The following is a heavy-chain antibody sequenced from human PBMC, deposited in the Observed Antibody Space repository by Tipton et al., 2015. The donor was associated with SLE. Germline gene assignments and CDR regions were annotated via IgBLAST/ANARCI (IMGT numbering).Heavy chain of an antibody. CDR2: MFSIGNS. V-gene: IGHV4-59*01. D-gene: IGHD1-26*01. J-gene: IGHJ3*02. CDR1: GGSITDFY. CDR3: AAYHSGSHAFHI. Sequence: GLVKPSETLSLTCSVSGGSITDFYWCWLRKPPGKGLQWIGFMFSIGNSEYNPSLKSRFAISIDTSMSQFSLNLTSVTATDTAVYYCAAYHSGSHAFHISGHGTMVTISS.